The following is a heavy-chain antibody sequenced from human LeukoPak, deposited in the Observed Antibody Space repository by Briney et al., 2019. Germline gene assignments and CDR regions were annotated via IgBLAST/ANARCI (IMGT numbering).Heavy chain of an antibody. J-gene: IGHJ2*01. D-gene: IGHD1-1*01. V-gene: IGHV1-58*02. Sequence: SVKVSCKASGFTFTSSAMQWVRQARGQRLEWIGWIVVGSGNTNYAQKFQERVTITRDMSTSTAYMELSSLRSEDTAVYYCAALNWNDSFWYFDLWGRGTLVTVSS. CDR1: GFTFTSSA. CDR3: AALNWNDSFWYFDL. CDR2: IVVGSGNT.